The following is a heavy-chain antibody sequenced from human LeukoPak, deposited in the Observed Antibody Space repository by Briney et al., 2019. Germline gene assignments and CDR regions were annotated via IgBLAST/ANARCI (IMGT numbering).Heavy chain of an antibody. D-gene: IGHD2-2*01. CDR2: ISYDGSNK. J-gene: IGHJ3*02. V-gene: IGHV3-30*04. CDR1: GFTFSSYA. CDR3: ARDIHCSSTSCYGALDI. Sequence: PGRSLRLSCAASGFTFSSYAMHWVRQAPGKGLEWVAVISYDGSNKYYADSVKGRFTISRDNSKNTLYLQMNSLRAEDTAVYYCARDIHCSSTSCYGALDIWGQGTMVTVSS.